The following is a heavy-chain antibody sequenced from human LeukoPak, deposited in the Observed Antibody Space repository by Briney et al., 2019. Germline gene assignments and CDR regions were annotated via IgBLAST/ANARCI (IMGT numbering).Heavy chain of an antibody. CDR2: ISSSSSYI. CDR1: GFTFSSYS. Sequence: GGSLRLSCAASGFTFSSYSMNWVRQAPGKGLEWVSSISSSSSYIYYADSVKGRFTISRDNAKNSLYLQMNSLRAEDTAVYYCARKTSSSFRYFDYWGRGTLVTVSS. CDR3: ARKTSSSFRYFDY. V-gene: IGHV3-21*01. D-gene: IGHD6-13*01. J-gene: IGHJ4*02.